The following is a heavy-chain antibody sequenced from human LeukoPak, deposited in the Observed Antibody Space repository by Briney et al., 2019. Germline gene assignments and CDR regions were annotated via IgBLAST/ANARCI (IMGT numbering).Heavy chain of an antibody. V-gene: IGHV4-59*01. CDR1: GGSISSYY. D-gene: IGHD1-26*01. CDR2: IYYSGST. Sequence: SETLSLTCTVSGGSISSYYWSWIRQPPGKGLEWIGYIYYSGSTNYNPSLKSRVTISVDTSKNQFSLKLSSVTAADTAVYYCARGGSYSPFDYWGQGTLVTISS. J-gene: IGHJ4*02. CDR3: ARGGSYSPFDY.